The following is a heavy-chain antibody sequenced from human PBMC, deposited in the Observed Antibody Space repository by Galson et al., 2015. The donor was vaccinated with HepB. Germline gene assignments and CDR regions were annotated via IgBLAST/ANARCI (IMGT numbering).Heavy chain of an antibody. D-gene: IGHD1-26*01. J-gene: IGHJ2*01. CDR2: INPNSGGT. CDR1: GSTSTGYY. Sequence: SVKVSCKASGSTSTGYYMHWVRQAPGQGLEWMGWINPNSGGTNYAQKFQGRVTMTRDTSISTAYMELSRLRSDDTAVYYCARDRTWELLLSWYFDLWGRGTLVTVSS. CDR3: ARDRTWELLLSWYFDL. V-gene: IGHV1-2*02.